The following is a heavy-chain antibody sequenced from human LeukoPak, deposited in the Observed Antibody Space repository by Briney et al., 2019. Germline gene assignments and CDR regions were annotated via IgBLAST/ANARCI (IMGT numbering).Heavy chain of an antibody. CDR1: GGSISSGGYY. D-gene: IGHD6-6*01. Sequence: SQTPSLTCAVSGGSISSGGYYWSWIRQHPGKGLEWIGYIYYSGSTYYNPSLKSRVTMSVDTSKNQFSLKLSSVTAADTAVYYCARASSIAARPTQFDPWGQGTLVTVSS. V-gene: IGHV4-31*11. J-gene: IGHJ5*02. CDR3: ARASSIAARPTQFDP. CDR2: IYYSGST.